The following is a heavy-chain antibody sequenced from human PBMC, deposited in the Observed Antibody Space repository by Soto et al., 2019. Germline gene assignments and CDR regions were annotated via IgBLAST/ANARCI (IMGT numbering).Heavy chain of an antibody. Sequence: DAQLVESGGGLVQPGRSLRLSCAASRFVFDDYAMHWVRQAPGKGLEWVSGISWNSCSMAYAGSVKGPFTISRDNAKNTLYLHMNSQRPEDTALYYCVKGSGYDTSGYYFDYWGQGTLVTVAS. D-gene: IGHD3-22*01. J-gene: IGHJ4*02. CDR1: RFVFDDYA. V-gene: IGHV3-9*01. CDR2: ISWNSCSM. CDR3: VKGSGYDTSGYYFDY.